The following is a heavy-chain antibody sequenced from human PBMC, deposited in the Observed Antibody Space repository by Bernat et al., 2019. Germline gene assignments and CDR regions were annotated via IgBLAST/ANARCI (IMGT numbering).Heavy chain of an antibody. CDR3: AKAEYSSSSRHFDY. D-gene: IGHD6-6*01. Sequence: QVQLVESGGGLVKPGGSLRLSCAASGFTFSDYYISWIRQAPGKGLEWVSYISSSSSYTNYADSVKGRFTISRDNAKNSLYLQMNSLRAEDTAVYYCAKAEYSSSSRHFDYWGQGTLVTVSS. J-gene: IGHJ4*02. V-gene: IGHV3-11*06. CDR1: GFTFSDYY. CDR2: ISSSSSYT.